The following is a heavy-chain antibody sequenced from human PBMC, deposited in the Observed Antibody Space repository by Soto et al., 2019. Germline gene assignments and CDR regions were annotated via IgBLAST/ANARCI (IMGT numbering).Heavy chain of an antibody. V-gene: IGHV3-30*18. J-gene: IGHJ4*02. CDR1: GFTLSTYA. D-gene: IGHD1-26*01. CDR3: AKDISSYSGSYTYYFDY. Sequence: GGSLRLSCAASGFTLSTYAMHWVRQAPGKGLEWVAVISYDGSNKYYPDFVKGRFTISRDNSYNTLYLQMNSLRAEDTALYYCAKDISSYSGSYTYYFDYWGQGTLVTVSS. CDR2: ISYDGSNK.